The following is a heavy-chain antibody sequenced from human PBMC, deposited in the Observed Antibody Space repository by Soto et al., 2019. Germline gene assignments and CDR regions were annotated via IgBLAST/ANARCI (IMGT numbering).Heavy chain of an antibody. CDR1: GFTFSSYA. D-gene: IGHD3-3*01. Sequence: CAASGFTFSSYAMHWVRQAPGKGLEWVAVISYDGSNKYYADSVKGRFTISRDNSKNTLYLQMNSLRAEDTAVYYCAREGLRFLAYYGMDVWGQGTTVTVSS. J-gene: IGHJ6*02. CDR2: ISYDGSNK. CDR3: AREGLRFLAYYGMDV. V-gene: IGHV3-30-3*01.